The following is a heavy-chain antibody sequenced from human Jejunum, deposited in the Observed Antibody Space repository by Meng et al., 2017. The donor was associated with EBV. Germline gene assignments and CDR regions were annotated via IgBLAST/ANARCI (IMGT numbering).Heavy chain of an antibody. V-gene: IGHV4-59*01. J-gene: IGHJ4*02. CDR1: GVSMSNFY. Sequence: QGHVQESGPGLLNPSEPLSLTCTVSGVSMSNFYWSWFRQPPGKGLEWIGYIYYSVSTNYNPSLKSRVTISVDTSKNQFSLSLSSVTAADTAVYYCARGGGRPEYWGQGILVTVSS. D-gene: IGHD3-10*01. CDR2: IYYSVST. CDR3: ARGGGRPEY.